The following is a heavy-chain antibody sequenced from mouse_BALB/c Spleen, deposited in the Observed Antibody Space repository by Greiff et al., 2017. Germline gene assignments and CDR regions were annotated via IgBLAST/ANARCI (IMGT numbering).Heavy chain of an antibody. J-gene: IGHJ4*01. CDR2: INPYNDGT. V-gene: IGHV1-14*01. CDR1: GYTFTSYV. CDR3: ARRLGRDYYAMDY. Sequence: VQLKESGPELVKPGASVKMSCKASGYTFTSYVMHWVKQKPGQGLEWIGYINPYNDGTKYNEKFKGKATLTSDKSSSTAYMELSSLTSEDSAVYYCARRLGRDYYAMDYWGQGTSVTVSS. D-gene: IGHD4-1*01.